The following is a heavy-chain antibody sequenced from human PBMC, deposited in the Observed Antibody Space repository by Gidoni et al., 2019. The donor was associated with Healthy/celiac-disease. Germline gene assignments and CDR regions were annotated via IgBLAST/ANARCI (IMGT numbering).Heavy chain of an antibody. D-gene: IGHD2-21*02. CDR1: GGSISSTSHY. CDR2: IYYSGAT. J-gene: IGHJ4*02. Sequence: QLPLQESGPGLVKPSETLSLTCTVSGGSISSTSHYWAWIRQPPGKGLEWIGTIYYSGATQYNPSLKSRVTISVDTSKNQFSLRLSSVTAADTAVYYCAREDRYCGGDCYSGNYWGQGTLVTVSS. V-gene: IGHV4-39*02. CDR3: AREDRYCGGDCYSGNY.